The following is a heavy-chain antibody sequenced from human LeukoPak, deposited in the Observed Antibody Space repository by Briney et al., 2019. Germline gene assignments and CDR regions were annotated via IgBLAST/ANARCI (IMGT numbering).Heavy chain of an antibody. CDR2: ISWNSGSI. D-gene: IGHD3-22*01. Sequence: PGGSLRLSCAASGFTFSSYAMSWVRQAPGKGLEWVSGISWNSGSIGYADSVKGRFTISRDNAKNSLYLQMNSLRAEDTALYYCAKDIHFDYYDSSGYPNWFDPWGQGTLVTVSS. J-gene: IGHJ5*02. V-gene: IGHV3-9*01. CDR1: GFTFSSYA. CDR3: AKDIHFDYYDSSGYPNWFDP.